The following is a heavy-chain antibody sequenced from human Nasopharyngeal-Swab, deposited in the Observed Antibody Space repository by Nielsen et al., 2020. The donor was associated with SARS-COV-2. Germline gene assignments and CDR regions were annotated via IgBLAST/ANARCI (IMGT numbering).Heavy chain of an antibody. D-gene: IGHD6-13*01. CDR3: AKGDSAAGSSSDY. CDR1: GFTFSSYA. CDR2: ISGSGSST. Sequence: GGSLRLSCAASGFTFSSYAMSWVRKAPGKGLEWVSTISGSGSSTYYADSVKGRFTISRDNSKNTLYLQMNRLRAEDTAVYYCAKGDSAAGSSSDYWGQGTLVTVSS. V-gene: IGHV3-23*01. J-gene: IGHJ4*02.